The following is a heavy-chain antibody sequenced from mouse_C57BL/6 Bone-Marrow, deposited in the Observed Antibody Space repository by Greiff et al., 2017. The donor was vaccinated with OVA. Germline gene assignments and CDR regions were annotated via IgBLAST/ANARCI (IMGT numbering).Heavy chain of an antibody. CDR1: GFNIKDDY. J-gene: IGHJ4*01. V-gene: IGHV14-4*01. Sequence: VQLQQSGAELVRPGASVKLSCTASGFNIKDDYMHWVKQRPEQGLEWIGWIDPENGDTEYASKFQGKATITADTSSNTAYLQLSSLTSEDTAVYYCTTHYSNSYYAMDYWGQGTSVTVSS. CDR3: TTHYSNSYYAMDY. D-gene: IGHD2-5*01. CDR2: IDPENGDT.